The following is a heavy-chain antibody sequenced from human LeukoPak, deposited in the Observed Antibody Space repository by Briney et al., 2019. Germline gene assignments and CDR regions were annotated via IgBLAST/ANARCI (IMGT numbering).Heavy chain of an antibody. V-gene: IGHV1-8*02. D-gene: IGHD6-19*01. J-gene: IGHJ4*02. CDR1: GYTFTSYD. CDR2: INTRTGDT. Sequence: ASVKVSCKASGYTFTSYDINWVRQATGQGLEWMGWINTRTGDTEYSQKFQGRVSITKDTPESTAYMELRSLRSEDMAVYYCARDSGRGWYEFQWGQGTLVTVSS. CDR3: ARDSGRGWYEFQ.